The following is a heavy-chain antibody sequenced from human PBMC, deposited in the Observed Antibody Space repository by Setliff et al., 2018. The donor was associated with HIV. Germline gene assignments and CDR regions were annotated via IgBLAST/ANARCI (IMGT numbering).Heavy chain of an antibody. J-gene: IGHJ4*02. D-gene: IGHD6-6*01. V-gene: IGHV4-4*07. CDR1: GGSISSYY. CDR2: IHSTGST. CDR3: ATRPRIAARPFDY. Sequence: SETLSLTCTVSGGSISSYYWSWIRQPPGTGLEWIGSIHSTGSTHYNPSLKSRISMSVDTSKNQFSLELTSLTAADTAVYYCATRPRIAARPFDYWGQGMLVTVSS.